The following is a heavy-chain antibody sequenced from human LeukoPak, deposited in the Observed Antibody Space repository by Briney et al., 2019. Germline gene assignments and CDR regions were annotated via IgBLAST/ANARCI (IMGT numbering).Heavy chain of an antibody. CDR2: VYYSGST. D-gene: IGHD3-22*01. V-gene: IGHV4-39*07. CDR1: GGSLSSGSYY. CDR3: ARSAPMIVVVSDGLDAFDI. Sequence: PSETLSLTCTVSGGSLSSGSYYWGWIRQPPGKGLEWIGSVYYSGSTNYNPSLKSRVTISVDTSKNQFSLKLSSVTAADTAVYYCARSAPMIVVVSDGLDAFDIWGQGTMVTVSS. J-gene: IGHJ3*02.